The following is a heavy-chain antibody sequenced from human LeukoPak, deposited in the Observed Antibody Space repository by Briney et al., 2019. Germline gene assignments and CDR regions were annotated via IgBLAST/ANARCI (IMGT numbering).Heavy chain of an antibody. CDR1: GFTFSSYT. Sequence: PGGSLRLSCAASGFTFSSYTMNWVRQAPGKGLGWVSSITGSSTYIFYADSVKGRFTVSRDNAKNSLYLQMNSLRAEDTAVYYCAHARGYSYGNFDYWGQGTLVTVSS. J-gene: IGHJ4*02. V-gene: IGHV3-21*01. CDR3: AHARGYSYGNFDY. D-gene: IGHD5-18*01. CDR2: ITGSSTYI.